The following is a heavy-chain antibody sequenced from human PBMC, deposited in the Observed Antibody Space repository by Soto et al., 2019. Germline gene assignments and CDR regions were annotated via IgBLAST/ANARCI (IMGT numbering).Heavy chain of an antibody. D-gene: IGHD3-10*01. V-gene: IGHV1-18*01. Sequence: ASVKVSCKASGFTFAWYGFSWVRQDPGQGLEWMGWISANNGKTDYAQKLQGRVTMTTDTSTSTTYMELRSLTSADTAGYYCARVLYYDSGRPSGMDVWGQGTTVTVSS. CDR2: ISANNGKT. CDR1: GFTFAWYG. J-gene: IGHJ6*02. CDR3: ARVLYYDSGRPSGMDV.